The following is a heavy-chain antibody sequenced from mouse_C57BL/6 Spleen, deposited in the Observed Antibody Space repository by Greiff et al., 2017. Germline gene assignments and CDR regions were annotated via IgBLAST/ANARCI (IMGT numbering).Heavy chain of an antibody. CDR1: GFSLTSYG. CDR3: ARNSNYYGSSYAYHWYFDV. CDR2: IWSGGST. J-gene: IGHJ1*03. Sequence: QVQLQQSGPGLVQPSQSLSITCTVSGFSLTSYGVHWVRQSPGKGLEWLGVIWSGGSTDYNAAFISRLSISKDNSKSQVFFKMNSLQADDTAIYYCARNSNYYGSSYAYHWYFDVWGTGTTVTVSS. V-gene: IGHV2-2*01. D-gene: IGHD1-1*01.